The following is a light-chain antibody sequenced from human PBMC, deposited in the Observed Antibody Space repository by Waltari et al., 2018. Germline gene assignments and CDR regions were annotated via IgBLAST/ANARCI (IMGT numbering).Light chain of an antibody. Sequence: EIVLTQSPGTLSLSPGARATLSCRASQSVDTAYLSWYHQKPGQAPRLLIHGTFISATGIPDRFSGTGSGTDFSLTISGLQPEDVAVYYCHQYGGSPPVTFGQGTRVEIK. V-gene: IGKV3-20*01. CDR3: HQYGGSPPVT. CDR2: GTF. J-gene: IGKJ1*01. CDR1: QSVDTAY.